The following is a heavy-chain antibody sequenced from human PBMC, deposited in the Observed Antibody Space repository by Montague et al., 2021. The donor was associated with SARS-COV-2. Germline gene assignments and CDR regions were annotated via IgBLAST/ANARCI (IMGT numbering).Heavy chain of an antibody. V-gene: IGHV4-59*01. CDR2: IYHSGNT. Sequence: SETLSLTCSVSGGSISGYYWGWIRQPPGKGLEWIGYIYHSGNTKYNPSLKSRVSISVDTSKNQFSLRLSSVTAADTAVYYCVREYRIELWQTNWYFGLWGRGTLVTVSS. D-gene: IGHD5-18*01. CDR3: VREYRIELWQTNWYFGL. CDR1: GGSISGYY. J-gene: IGHJ2*01.